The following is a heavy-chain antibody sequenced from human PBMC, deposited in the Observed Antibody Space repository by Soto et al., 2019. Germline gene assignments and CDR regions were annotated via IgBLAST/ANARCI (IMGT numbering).Heavy chain of an antibody. V-gene: IGHV1-18*01. CDR2: ITPYNGKT. D-gene: IGHD2-2*01. Sequence: ASVKVSCKASGYTFITYGVTWVRQAPGQGLEWMGWITPYNGKTHYAQKFQDRVTMTTDAAATTAYMELRSLTSDDSAMYFCARDTSHYFDHWGQGILVTVSS. CDR3: ARDTSHYFDH. CDR1: GYTFITYG. J-gene: IGHJ4*02.